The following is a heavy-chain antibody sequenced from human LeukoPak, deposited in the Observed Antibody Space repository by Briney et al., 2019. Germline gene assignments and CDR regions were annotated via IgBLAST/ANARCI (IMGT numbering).Heavy chain of an antibody. V-gene: IGHV3-48*04. J-gene: IGHJ4*02. CDR3: ARVIGSYGDSAY. CDR1: GFTFSSYS. CDR2: ITSSSSSM. D-gene: IGHD4-17*01. Sequence: GRCLRLSCAASGFTFSSYSMHCVPQAPGKGRECISYITSSSSSMYYADSVKGRFTISRDNAKNSLYLQMNSLRAEDTAVYCSARVIGSYGDSAYWGQGTLVTVSS.